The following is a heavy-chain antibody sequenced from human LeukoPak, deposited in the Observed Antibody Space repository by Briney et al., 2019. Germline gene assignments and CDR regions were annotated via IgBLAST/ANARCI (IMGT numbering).Heavy chain of an antibody. J-gene: IGHJ4*02. V-gene: IGHV3-11*06. CDR1: GFTFSDYY. Sequence: PGGSLRLSCAAFGFTFSDYYMSWIRQAPGKGLEWASYISKSGSDTNFADSVKGRFTISRDNAKNSLYLQMNSLRGEDTAVYYCARVGATGTADYWGQGTLVTVS. D-gene: IGHD1-1*01. CDR2: ISKSGSDT. CDR3: ARVGATGTADY.